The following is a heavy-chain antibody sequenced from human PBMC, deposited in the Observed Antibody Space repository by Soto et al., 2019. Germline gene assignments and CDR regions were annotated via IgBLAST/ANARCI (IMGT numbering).Heavy chain of an antibody. CDR1: GYSFTSYW. V-gene: IGHV5-51*01. CDR3: ASHSGYSYGYGYYYYGMDV. D-gene: IGHD5-18*01. CDR2: IYPGDSDT. Sequence: PGESLKISCKGSGYSFTSYWIGWVRQMPGKGLEWMGIIYPGDSDTRYSPSFQGQVTISADKSISTAYLQWSSLKASDTAMYYCASHSGYSYGYGYYYYGMDVSGQGTRVTVSS. J-gene: IGHJ6*02.